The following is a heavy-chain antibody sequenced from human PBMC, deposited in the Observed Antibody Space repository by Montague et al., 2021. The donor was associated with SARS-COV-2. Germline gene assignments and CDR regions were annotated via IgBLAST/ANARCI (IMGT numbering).Heavy chain of an antibody. CDR3: ASKAVYSSRLTTYGMDV. D-gene: IGHD3-22*01. J-gene: IGHJ6*02. CDR2: IYPSDSET. V-gene: IGHV5-51*01. CDR1: GYSFTNYW. Sequence: QSGAEVKTPRESLKISCQGSGYSFTNYWIGWVRQMPGKGLEWMGMIYPSDSETRYNPSFQGQVTISADKSTSTAYLQWNRLKASDTALYFCASKAVYSSRLTTYGMDVWGQGTTVTVSS.